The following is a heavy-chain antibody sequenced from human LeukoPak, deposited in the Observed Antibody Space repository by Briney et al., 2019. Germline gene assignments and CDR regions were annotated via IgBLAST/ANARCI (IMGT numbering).Heavy chain of an antibody. CDR3: ARGGLRGSYYEYFHH. V-gene: IGHV1-2*02. CDR1: GYTFTDYY. D-gene: IGHD1-26*01. J-gene: IGHJ1*01. CDR2: INPNSGDT. Sequence: ASVKVSCKASGYTFTDYYMHWVRQAPGQGLEWMGWINPNSGDTNYAQKFQGRVTVTRDTSITTAYMELRRLRSDDTAVYSCARGGLRGSYYEYFHHWGQGTLVSVSS.